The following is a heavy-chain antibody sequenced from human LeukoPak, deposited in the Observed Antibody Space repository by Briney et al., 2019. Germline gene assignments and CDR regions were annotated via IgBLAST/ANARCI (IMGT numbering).Heavy chain of an antibody. J-gene: IGHJ4*02. CDR2: IRVYNGNT. CDR3: ARASAHWSDY. V-gene: IGHV1-18*03. D-gene: IGHD2-8*02. CDR1: GYMFSNYG. Sequence: ASVKVSCKASGYMFSNYGISWVRQAPGRGLEWMGWIRVYNGNTNYAQKFQGRLTMTTDTSTSTAYMELRSLTSDDMAIYYCARASAHWSDYWGQGALVAVSS.